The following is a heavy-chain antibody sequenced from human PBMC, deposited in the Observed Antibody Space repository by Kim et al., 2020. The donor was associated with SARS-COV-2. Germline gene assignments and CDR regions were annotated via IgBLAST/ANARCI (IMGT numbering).Heavy chain of an antibody. CDR3: LRGTLEPRRQY. CDR2: IHQSGST. CDR1: GGSFSDSY. V-gene: IGHV4-34*01. Sequence: SETLSLTCAVYGGSFSDSYYNWIRQPPGKGLEWIGEIHQSGSTKYNPSLKSRVTISLDTSKNQFSLKLSSVTAADTSLYYCLRGTLEPRRQYWGQGALVT. J-gene: IGHJ4*02.